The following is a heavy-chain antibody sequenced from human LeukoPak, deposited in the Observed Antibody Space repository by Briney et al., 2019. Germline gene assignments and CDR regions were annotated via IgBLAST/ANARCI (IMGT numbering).Heavy chain of an antibody. CDR3: ATRDVVVAATEHDY. Sequence: ASVKVSCKASGYTFTGYYMHWVRQAPGQGLEWMGWINPNSGGTNYAQKFQGRVTMTRDTSISTAYMELSRLRSDDTAAYYCATRDVVVAATEHDYWGQGTLVTVSS. CDR1: GYTFTGYY. J-gene: IGHJ4*02. CDR2: INPNSGGT. V-gene: IGHV1-2*02. D-gene: IGHD2-15*01.